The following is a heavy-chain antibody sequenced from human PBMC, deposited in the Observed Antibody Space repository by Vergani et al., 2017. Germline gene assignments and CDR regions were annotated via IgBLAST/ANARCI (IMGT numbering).Heavy chain of an antibody. J-gene: IGHJ6*02. D-gene: IGHD3-9*01. CDR2: ISSSSSYI. Sequence: VQLVESGGGLVKPGGSLRLSCAASGFTFSSYSMNWVRQAPGKGLEWVSSISSSSSYIYYADSVKGRFTISRDNAKNSLYLQMNSLRAEDTAVYYCARDLIVLRYFDWLPPALDYYYYYGMDVWGQGTTVTVSS. CDR1: GFTFSSYS. V-gene: IGHV3-21*01. CDR3: ARDLIVLRYFDWLPPALDYYYYYGMDV.